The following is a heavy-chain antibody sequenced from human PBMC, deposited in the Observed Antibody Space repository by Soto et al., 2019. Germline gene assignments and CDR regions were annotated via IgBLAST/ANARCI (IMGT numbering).Heavy chain of an antibody. CDR1: GFTFSSYA. CDR2: ISGSGGST. J-gene: IGHJ4*02. CDR3: AKAPGGGPTTVGVFGY. Sequence: GGSLRLSCAASGFTFSSYAMSWVRQAPGKGLEWVSAISGSGGSTYYADSVKGRFTISRDNSKNTLYLQMNSLRAEDTAVYYCAKAPGGGPTTVGVFGYWGQGTLVTVSS. D-gene: IGHD4-4*01. V-gene: IGHV3-23*01.